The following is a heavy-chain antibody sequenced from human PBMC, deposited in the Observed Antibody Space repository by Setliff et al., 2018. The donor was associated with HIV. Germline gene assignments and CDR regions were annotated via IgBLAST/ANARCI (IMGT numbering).Heavy chain of an antibody. CDR3: VRGVQSPPHYSYYYMDV. J-gene: IGHJ6*03. D-gene: IGHD3-3*01. CDR2: IIPILGVA. Sequence: GASVKVSCKASRSTFNSHTINWVRQAPGQGLDWMGRIIPILGVANYAQWFQGKVTITADKSTSTAYMELTSLRFDDTAMYYCVRGVQSPPHYSYYYMDVWGEGTMVTGSS. CDR1: RSTFNSHT. V-gene: IGHV1-69*02.